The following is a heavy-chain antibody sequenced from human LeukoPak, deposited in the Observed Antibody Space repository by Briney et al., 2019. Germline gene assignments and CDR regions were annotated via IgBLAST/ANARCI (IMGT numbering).Heavy chain of an antibody. J-gene: IGHJ6*02. V-gene: IGHV4-30-4*08. Sequence: SETLSLTCSVSGDSISSRDYYWSWIRQPPGKGLEWIGYIYYSGSTSYNPSLKSRVTISVDRSKNQFSLKLSSVTAADTAVYYCARDGSIRGYYYGMDVWGQGTTVTVSS. CDR2: IYYSGST. D-gene: IGHD1-26*01. CDR1: GDSISSRDYY. CDR3: ARDGSIRGYYYGMDV.